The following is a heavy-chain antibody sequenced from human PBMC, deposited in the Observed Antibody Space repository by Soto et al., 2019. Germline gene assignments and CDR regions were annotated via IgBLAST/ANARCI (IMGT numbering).Heavy chain of an antibody. J-gene: IGHJ4*02. CDR3: VRVALSGILLAGVDS. CDR1: AGTFDNYA. D-gene: IGHD1-20*01. Sequence: QVQLVQSGAEVKKPGSSVKVSCTASAGTFDNYAITWVRQAPGQGLELMGTITPMFGTTYNAKKFNGRVTFTADESTRTAFMELSGLRSQDTAVYYCVRVALSGILLAGVDSWGKGTLVTVSS. V-gene: IGHV1-69*18. CDR2: ITPMFGTT.